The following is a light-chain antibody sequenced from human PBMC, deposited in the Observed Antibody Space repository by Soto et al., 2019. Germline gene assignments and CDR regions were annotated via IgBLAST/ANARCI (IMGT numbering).Light chain of an antibody. CDR2: AAS. CDR3: QQHKTYPRT. CDR1: QGVSTD. J-gene: IGKJ1*01. Sequence: DMQMTQSPSSLSASVGDRVTIFSRSSQGVSTDLAWFQQKPGNAPRSLIYAASNLQSGVPSRFTGSGSGTDFTLTINNLQPEDFATYYCQQHKTYPRTFGQGTKVEIK. V-gene: IGKV1-16*01.